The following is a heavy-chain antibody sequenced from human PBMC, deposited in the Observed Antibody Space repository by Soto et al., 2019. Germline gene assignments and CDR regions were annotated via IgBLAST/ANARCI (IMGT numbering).Heavy chain of an antibody. V-gene: IGHV4-30-2*01. CDR3: ARAYAPKNWFDP. J-gene: IGHJ5*02. CDR1: GASISCGGYS. CDR2: IYHSGST. Sequence: PSETLSLTCAVSGASISCGGYSWRWIRQPPGKGLEWIGYIYHSGSTYYNPSLKSRVTISVDRSKNQFSLKLSSVTAADTAVYYCARAYAPKNWFDPWGQGTLVTVSS. D-gene: IGHD2-2*01.